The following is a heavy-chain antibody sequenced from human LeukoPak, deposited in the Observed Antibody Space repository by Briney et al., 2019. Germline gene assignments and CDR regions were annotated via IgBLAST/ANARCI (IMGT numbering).Heavy chain of an antibody. CDR3: ARKSSSSGWAPLYMDV. V-gene: IGHV4-39*01. J-gene: IGHJ6*03. CDR2: IYYSGST. D-gene: IGHD6-19*01. CDR1: GGSISGYY. Sequence: SETLSLTCTVSGGSISGYYWGWIRQPPGKGLEWIGSIYYSGSTYYNPSLESRVTISVDTSKNQFSLKLSSVTAADTAVYYCARKSSSSGWAPLYMDVWGKGTTVTVSS.